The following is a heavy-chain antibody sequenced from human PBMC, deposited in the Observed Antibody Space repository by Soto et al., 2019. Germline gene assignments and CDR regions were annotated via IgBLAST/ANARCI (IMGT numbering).Heavy chain of an antibody. CDR3: ARGRGYSGDDHYYYFDMDV. V-gene: IGHV1-69*01. Sequence: QVQLVQSGAEVKKPASSVKVSCKASGGTFNNYPITWVRQAPGEGVEWMGGSITIFGTANYAQNFQGRVTISVDESTSTAYMELSSLRSEDTAVYYCARGRGYSGDDHYYYFDMDVWGQGTTVTVSS. J-gene: IGHJ6*02. CDR2: SITIFGTA. CDR1: GGTFNNYP. D-gene: IGHD5-12*01.